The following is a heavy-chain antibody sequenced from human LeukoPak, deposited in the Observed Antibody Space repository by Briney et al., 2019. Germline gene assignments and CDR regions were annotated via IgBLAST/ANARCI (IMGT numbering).Heavy chain of an antibody. CDR2: IIPILGIA. V-gene: IGHV1-69*04. CDR1: GGTFSSYA. Sequence: ASVKVSCKASGGTFSSYATSWVRQAPGQGLEWMGRIIPILGIANYAQKFQGRVTITADKSTSTAYMELSSLRSEDTAVYYCARDYGSGGSITSYYYYGMDVWGQGTTVTVSS. D-gene: IGHD3-10*01. J-gene: IGHJ6*02. CDR3: ARDYGSGGSITSYYYYGMDV.